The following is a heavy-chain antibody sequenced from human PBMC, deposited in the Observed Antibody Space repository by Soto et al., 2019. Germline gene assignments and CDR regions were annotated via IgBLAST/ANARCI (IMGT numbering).Heavy chain of an antibody. J-gene: IGHJ4*02. CDR2: ISGSGGST. CDR3: AKDPRYFDFWSAYCDY. D-gene: IGHD3-3*01. Sequence: EVQLLESGGGLVQPGGSLRLSCAASGFTFSSYAMSWVRQAPGKGLEWVSAISGSGGSTYYADSVKGRFTISRDNSKNSLYRQMNSLRAEDTAVYYCAKDPRYFDFWSAYCDYWGQGTLVTVSS. V-gene: IGHV3-23*01. CDR1: GFTFSSYA.